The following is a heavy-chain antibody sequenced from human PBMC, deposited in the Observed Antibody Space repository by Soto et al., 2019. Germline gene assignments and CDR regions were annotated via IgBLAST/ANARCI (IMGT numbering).Heavy chain of an antibody. V-gene: IGHV1-3*01. CDR2: INAGNGNT. CDR1: GYTFTSYA. J-gene: IGHJ3*02. Sequence: ASVKVSCKASGYTFTSYAMHWVRQAPGQRLEWMGWINAGNGNTKYSQKIQGRVNITRDTSASTAYMEMSSLRSEDTAVYYCATPKIDGAFDIWGQGTMVTVSS. CDR3: ATPKIDGAFDI.